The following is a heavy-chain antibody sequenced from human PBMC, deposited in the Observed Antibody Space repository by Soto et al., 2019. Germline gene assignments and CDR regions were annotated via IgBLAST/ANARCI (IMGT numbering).Heavy chain of an antibody. CDR3: AREGPPKGRLFDP. J-gene: IGHJ5*02. V-gene: IGHV4-61*01. CDR1: GGSVSSGSYY. Sequence: QVQLQESGPGLVKPSETLSLTCTVSGGSVSSGSYYWSWIRQPPGKGLEWIGYIYYSGSTNYNPSVKSRVTIPVHTSKNQSSLKLSSVTGADTAVYYCAREGPPKGRLFDPWGQGTLVTVSS. D-gene: IGHD6-25*01. CDR2: IYYSGST.